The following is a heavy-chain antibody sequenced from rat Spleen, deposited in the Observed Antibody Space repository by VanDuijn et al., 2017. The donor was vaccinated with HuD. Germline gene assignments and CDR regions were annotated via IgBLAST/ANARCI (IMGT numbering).Heavy chain of an antibody. Sequence: EVQLVESDGGLVQPGRSLKLSCAASGFTFSDYYMAWVRQAPTKGLEWVATISYDGSSTYYRDSVKGRFTISRDNAKSTLYLQMDSLRSEDTATYYCARGEAPDYWGQGVMVTVSS. CDR2: ISYDGSST. J-gene: IGHJ2*01. D-gene: IGHD1-11*01. CDR1: GFTFSDYY. CDR3: ARGEAPDY. V-gene: IGHV5-29*01.